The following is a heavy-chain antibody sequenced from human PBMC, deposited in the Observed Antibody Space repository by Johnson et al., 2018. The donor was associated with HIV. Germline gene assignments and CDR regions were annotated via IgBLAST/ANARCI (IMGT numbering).Heavy chain of an antibody. J-gene: IGHJ3*02. CDR1: GLSFSNFG. CDR3: ARDRILTGYDAFDI. V-gene: IGHV3-33*08. CDR2: ISFDGNLK. Sequence: VQLVESGGGVVQPGKSLTLSCVGSGLSFSNFGIHWVRQAPGKGPEWVAVISFDGNLKKYADSVKGRFTISRDNSKNTLYLQMNSLRAEDTAIYYCARDRILTGYDAFDIWGQGTMVTVSS. D-gene: IGHD3-9*01.